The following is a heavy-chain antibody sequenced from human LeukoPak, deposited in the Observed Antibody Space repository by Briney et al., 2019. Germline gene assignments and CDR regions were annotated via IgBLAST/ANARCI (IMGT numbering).Heavy chain of an antibody. D-gene: IGHD4-17*01. Sequence: GSLRLSCAASGFTFSSYSMNWVRQAPGKGLEWVSSISSSSSYIYYAVSVKGRFTISRDNAKNSLYLQMNSLRAEDTAVYYCARDPEMTTVTTGDYWGQGTLVTVSS. J-gene: IGHJ4*02. CDR1: GFTFSSYS. CDR2: ISSSSSYI. CDR3: ARDPEMTTVTTGDY. V-gene: IGHV3-21*01.